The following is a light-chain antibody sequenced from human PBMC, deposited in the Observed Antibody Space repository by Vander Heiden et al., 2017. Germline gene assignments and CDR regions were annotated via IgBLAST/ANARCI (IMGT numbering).Light chain of an antibody. CDR2: RDR. CDR3: QVWDSSTYVV. J-gene: IGLJ2*01. V-gene: IGLV3-9*01. CDR1: NIGSKN. Sequence: SYELTQPLSVSVALGQTARITCGGNNIGSKNVHWYQQKPGQAPVLVIYRDRNRPSGIPERLSGSNSGNTATLTISKAQAGDEADYYCQVWDSSTYVVFGGGTKLTVL.